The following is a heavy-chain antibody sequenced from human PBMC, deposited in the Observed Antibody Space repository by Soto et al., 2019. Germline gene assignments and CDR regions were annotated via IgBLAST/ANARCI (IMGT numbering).Heavy chain of an antibody. CDR3: AKDFELPDGDYYHYGMDV. D-gene: IGHD1-1*01. Sequence: GGSLRLSCVASGFFFSSHGMYWVRQAPGRGLEWVALISYEGSHKYYVDSVKGRFTISRDNSKKTVYLHMTSLRAEDTALYYCAKDFELPDGDYYHYGMDVWGQGTTVTVSS. V-gene: IGHV3-30*18. J-gene: IGHJ6*02. CDR2: ISYEGSHK. CDR1: GFFFSSHG.